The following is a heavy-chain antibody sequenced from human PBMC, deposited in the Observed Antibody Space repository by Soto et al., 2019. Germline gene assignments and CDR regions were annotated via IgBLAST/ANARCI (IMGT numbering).Heavy chain of an antibody. Sequence: GGSLRLSCAASGFTFSSYGMHWVRQAPGKGLEWVAVISYDGSNKYYADSVKGRFTISRDNSKNTLYLQMNSLRAEDTAVYYCAKPYYDFWSGPTLGGQPTLDYWGQGTLVTVSS. J-gene: IGHJ4*02. CDR2: ISYDGSNK. D-gene: IGHD3-3*01. CDR3: AKPYYDFWSGPTLGGQPTLDY. CDR1: GFTFSSYG. V-gene: IGHV3-30*18.